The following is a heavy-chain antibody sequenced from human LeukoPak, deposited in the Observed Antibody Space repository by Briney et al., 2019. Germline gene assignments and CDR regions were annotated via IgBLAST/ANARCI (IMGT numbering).Heavy chain of an antibody. CDR3: ARVSGYTKASYYFDY. D-gene: IGHD6-25*01. CDR1: GYTFTGYY. Sequence: ASVKVSCKASGYTFTGYYLHLVRQAPGQGLERMGWINPNTGGTKYAQKFQGRVTLTRDTSISTAYMELRRLRSDDTAVYYCARVSGYTKASYYFDYWGQGTLVTVSS. J-gene: IGHJ4*02. V-gene: IGHV1-2*02. CDR2: INPNTGGT.